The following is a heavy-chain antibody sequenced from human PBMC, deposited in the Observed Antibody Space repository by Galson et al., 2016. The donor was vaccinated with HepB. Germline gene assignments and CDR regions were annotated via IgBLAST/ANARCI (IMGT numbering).Heavy chain of an antibody. CDR3: ARGPVGAVDY. J-gene: IGHJ4*02. CDR1: GYIFTHYY. V-gene: IGHV1-2*06. D-gene: IGHD1-26*01. CDR2: INPSRGDT. Sequence: SVKVSCKASGYIFTHYYIHWVRQAPGQGLEWMGRINPSRGDTIYAQNFRGRVTMTRDMSISTAYLDLTSDDTAVYFCARGPVGAVDYWGQGTLVTVSS.